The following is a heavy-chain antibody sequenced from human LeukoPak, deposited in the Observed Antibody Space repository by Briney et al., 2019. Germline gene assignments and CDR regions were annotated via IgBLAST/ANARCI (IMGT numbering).Heavy chain of an antibody. CDR3: ARETQYSGYDFHYYYYMDV. CDR2: IRYDGNNK. CDR1: GFTFSSSD. V-gene: IGHV3-30*02. Sequence: GGSLRLSCAASGFTFSSSDMHWVRQAPGKGLEWVAFIRYDGNNKYYADSVKGRFTISRDNAKNSLYLQMNSLRAEDTAVYYCARETQYSGYDFHYYYYMDVWGKGTTVTISS. J-gene: IGHJ6*03. D-gene: IGHD5-12*01.